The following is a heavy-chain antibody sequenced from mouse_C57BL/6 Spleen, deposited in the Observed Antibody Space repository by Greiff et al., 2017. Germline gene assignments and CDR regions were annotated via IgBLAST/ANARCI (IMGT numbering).Heavy chain of an antibody. J-gene: IGHJ2*01. CDR2: ISSGGDYI. D-gene: IGHD3-3*01. V-gene: IGHV5-9-1*02. CDR3: TRGGTAGYYFDY. CDR1: GFTFSSYA. Sequence: EVMLVESGEGLVKPGGSLKLSCAASGFTFSSYAMSWVRQTPEKRLEWVAYISSGGDYIYYADTVKGRFTISRDNARNTLYLQMSSLKSEDTAMYYCTRGGTAGYYFDYWGQGTTLTVSS.